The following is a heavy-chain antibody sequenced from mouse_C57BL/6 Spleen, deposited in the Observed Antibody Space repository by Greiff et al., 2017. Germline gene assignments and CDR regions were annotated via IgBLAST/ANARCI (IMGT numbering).Heavy chain of an antibody. Sequence: VQLQQSGAELVRPGASVTLSCKASGYTFTDYEMHWVKQTPVHGLEWIGAIDPETGGTAYNQKFKGKAILTADKSSSTAYMELRSLTSEDAAVYYCTRYPVGYVDVWGTGTTVTVSS. CDR2: IDPETGGT. D-gene: IGHD1-1*01. CDR3: TRYPVGYVDV. V-gene: IGHV1-15*01. J-gene: IGHJ1*03. CDR1: GYTFTDYE.